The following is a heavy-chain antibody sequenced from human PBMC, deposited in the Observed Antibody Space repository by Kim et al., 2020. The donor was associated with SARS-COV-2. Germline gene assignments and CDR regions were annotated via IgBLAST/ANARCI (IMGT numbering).Heavy chain of an antibody. CDR1: GGSFSGYY. Sequence: SETLSLTCAVYGGSFSGYYWSWIRQPPGKGLEWIGEINHSGSTNYNPSLKSRVTISVDTSKNQFSLKLSSVTAADTAVYYCARRQVLSSGYYRLYTFDPWGQGTLVTVSS. V-gene: IGHV4-34*01. CDR3: ARRQVLSSGYYRLYTFDP. J-gene: IGHJ5*02. CDR2: INHSGST. D-gene: IGHD3-22*01.